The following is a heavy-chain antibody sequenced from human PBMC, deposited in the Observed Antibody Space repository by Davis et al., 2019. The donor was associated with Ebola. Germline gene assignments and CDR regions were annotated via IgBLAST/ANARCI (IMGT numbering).Heavy chain of an antibody. J-gene: IGHJ4*02. V-gene: IGHV3-72*01. Sequence: GESLKISCAASGFTFSDHYMDWVRQAPGKGLEWVARSRNKVDSYTTHYAASVRGRFTISRDGSENSLYLQMNSLKTEDTAVYYCVSEYCRGDNCHQWGFWGQGILVTVSS. CDR2: SRNKVDSYTT. CDR1: GFTFSDHY. CDR3: VSEYCRGDNCHQWGF. D-gene: IGHD2-15*01.